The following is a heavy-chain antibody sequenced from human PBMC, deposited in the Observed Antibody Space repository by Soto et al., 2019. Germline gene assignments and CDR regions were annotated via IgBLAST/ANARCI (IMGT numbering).Heavy chain of an antibody. CDR2: IIPIFGTA. CDR3: ARDYYYDSSGYYLSAAFDI. D-gene: IGHD3-22*01. V-gene: IGHV1-69*06. Sequence: SVKVSCKASGGTFSSYAISWVRQAPGQGLEWMGGIIPIFGTANYAQKFQGRVTITADKSTSTAYMELSSLRSEDTAVYYCARDYYYDSSGYYLSAAFDIWGQGTMVT. CDR1: GGTFSSYA. J-gene: IGHJ3*02.